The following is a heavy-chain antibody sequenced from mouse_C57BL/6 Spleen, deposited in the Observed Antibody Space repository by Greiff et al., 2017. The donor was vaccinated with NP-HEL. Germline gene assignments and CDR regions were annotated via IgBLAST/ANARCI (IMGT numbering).Heavy chain of an antibody. CDR3: ARRGITTVVGAMDY. Sequence: QVQLQQPGAELVKPGASVKLSCKASGYTFTSYWMQWVKQRPGQGLEWIGEIDPSDSYTNYNQKFKGKATLTVDTSSSTAYMQLSSLTSEDSAVYYCARRGITTVVGAMDYWGQGTSVTVSS. CDR2: IDPSDSYT. V-gene: IGHV1-50*01. D-gene: IGHD1-1*01. J-gene: IGHJ4*01. CDR1: GYTFTSYW.